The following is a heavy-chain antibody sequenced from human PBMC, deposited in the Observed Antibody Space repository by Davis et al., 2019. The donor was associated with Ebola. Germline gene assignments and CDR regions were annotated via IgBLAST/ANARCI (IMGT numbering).Heavy chain of an antibody. CDR1: GFTLNNAW. J-gene: IGHJ1*01. CDR2: ISGSGGTI. CDR3: AKGGRILGPTGLYFQY. V-gene: IGHV3-23*01. D-gene: IGHD1-26*01. Sequence: GGSLRLSCVASGFTLNNAWMSWVRQAPGKGLEWVSAISGSGGTIEYADSVKGRFTISRDNSKTTLYLQMNSLRAEDTAVYYCAKGGRILGPTGLYFQYWGQGTLVTVSS.